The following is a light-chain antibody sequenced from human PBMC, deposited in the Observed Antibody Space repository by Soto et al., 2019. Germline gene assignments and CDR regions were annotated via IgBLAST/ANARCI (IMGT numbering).Light chain of an antibody. Sequence: EIVLTQSPATVSLSPGERATLSCRTSQSVISDFLAWYQQKPGQAPRLLIYGTSSRATGIPGRFSGSGSGTDFTLTISRLEPEDFAVYFCQQYGSSPLYTFGQGTKLEIK. V-gene: IGKV3-20*01. CDR3: QQYGSSPLYT. CDR1: QSVISDF. CDR2: GTS. J-gene: IGKJ2*01.